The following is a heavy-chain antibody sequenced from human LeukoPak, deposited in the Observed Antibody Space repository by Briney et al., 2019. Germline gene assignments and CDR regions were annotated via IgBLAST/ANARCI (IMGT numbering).Heavy chain of an antibody. CDR1: GGSISSSSYY. CDR3: ARGSRVYYGSGSYLFDY. V-gene: IGHV4-39*07. D-gene: IGHD3-10*01. CDR2: INHSGST. Sequence: SETLSLTCTVSGGSISSSSYYWGWIRQPPGKGLKWIGEINHSGSTNYNPSLKSRVTISVDTSKNQFSLKLSSVTAADTAVYYCARGSRVYYGSGSYLFDYWGQGTLVTVSS. J-gene: IGHJ4*02.